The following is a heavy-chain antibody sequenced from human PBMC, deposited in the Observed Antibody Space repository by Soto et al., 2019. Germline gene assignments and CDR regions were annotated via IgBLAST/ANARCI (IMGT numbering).Heavy chain of an antibody. CDR1: GYTFTSYG. CDR2: ISAYNGNT. D-gene: IGHD3-22*01. J-gene: IGHJ4*02. CDR3: ARDGVGYYDSSGYYHFDY. Sequence: ASVKVSCKASGYTFTSYGISWVRQAPGQGLEWMGWISAYNGNTNYAQKLQGRVTMTTDTSTSTAYMELRSLRSDDTAVYYCARDGVGYYDSSGYYHFDYWGQGTLVTVSS. V-gene: IGHV1-18*01.